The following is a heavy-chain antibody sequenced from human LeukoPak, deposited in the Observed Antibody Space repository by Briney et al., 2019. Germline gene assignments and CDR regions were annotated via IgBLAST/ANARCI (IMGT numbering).Heavy chain of an antibody. J-gene: IGHJ4*02. Sequence: GGSLRLSCAASGFTFSSYAMSWVRQAPGKGLEWVSAISGSGGSTYYADSVKGRFTISRDNSKSTLYLQMNSLRAEDTAVYYCAKSLGYCSGGSCYSDYWGQGTLVTVSS. D-gene: IGHD2-15*01. CDR2: ISGSGGST. V-gene: IGHV3-23*01. CDR1: GFTFSSYA. CDR3: AKSLGYCSGGSCYSDY.